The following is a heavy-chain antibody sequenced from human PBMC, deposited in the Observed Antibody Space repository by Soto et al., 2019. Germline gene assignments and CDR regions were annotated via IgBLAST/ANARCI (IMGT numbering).Heavy chain of an antibody. V-gene: IGHV3-23*01. Sequence: EVQLLESGGGLVQPGGSLRLSCAASGFTFSNYAVTWVRQAPGKGLEWVSTISGSGGSTYYADSVKGRFTISRDNYKTTLYLQMNSLRAEDTAVYYCAKDQGSSWYEIDYWGQGTLVTVSS. CDR3: AKDQGSSWYEIDY. CDR1: GFTFSNYA. D-gene: IGHD6-13*01. J-gene: IGHJ4*02. CDR2: ISGSGGST.